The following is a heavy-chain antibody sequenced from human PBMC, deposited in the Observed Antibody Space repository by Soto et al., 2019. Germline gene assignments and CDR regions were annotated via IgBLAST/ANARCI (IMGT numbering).Heavy chain of an antibody. CDR2: ISYDGSNK. D-gene: IGHD2-15*01. J-gene: IGHJ4*02. V-gene: IGHV3-30*18. CDR3: AKDVGYCSGGSCYSPGY. CDR1: WVNISSYG. Sequence: ASWVNISSYGVHRVRQETGKGLEWVAVISYDGSNKYYADSVKGRFTISRDNSKNTLYLQMNSLRAEDTAVYYCAKDVGYCSGGSCYSPGYWGQGTLVTVSS.